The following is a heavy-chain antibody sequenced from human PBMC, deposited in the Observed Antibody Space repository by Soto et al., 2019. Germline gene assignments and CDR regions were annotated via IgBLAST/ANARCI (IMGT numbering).Heavy chain of an antibody. CDR3: AREGATAAKMSDY. CDR2: INPNGDTT. CDR1: GSTFSNYY. V-gene: IGHV1-46*01. D-gene: IGHD2-2*01. J-gene: IGHJ4*02. Sequence: ASLKVSCKTSGSTFSNYYMHCVRQTPGQGLEWTGGINPNGDTTYYAQKFLGRLTVTRDTSTSTVYMELSSLRSEDTAVYSCAREGATAAKMSDYWGQGTLVTVSS.